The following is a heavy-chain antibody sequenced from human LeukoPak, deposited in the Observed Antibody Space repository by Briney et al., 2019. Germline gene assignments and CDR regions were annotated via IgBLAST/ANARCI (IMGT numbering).Heavy chain of an antibody. J-gene: IGHJ4*02. CDR3: AKFPGIAAAGLYYFDY. CDR1: GFYFSSYA. Sequence: GGSLRLSCAASGFYFSSYAMSWVRQAPGKGLEWVSSISGSGGSIYYADSVKGRFTISRDNSKNTLHLQMNSLRAEDTAVYYCAKFPGIAAAGLYYFDYWGQGTLVTVSS. V-gene: IGHV3-23*01. CDR2: ISGSGGSI. D-gene: IGHD6-13*01.